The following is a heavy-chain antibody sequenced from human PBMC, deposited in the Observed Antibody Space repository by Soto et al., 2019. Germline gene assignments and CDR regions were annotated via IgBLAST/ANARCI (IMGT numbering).Heavy chain of an antibody. CDR3: ARDPDGGQWLFNY. D-gene: IGHD6-19*01. Sequence: PGGSLRLSCAASGFTLTTYAMNWVRQAPGQELEWVAMVSSDGTNKNYADSVKGRFTVSRDNSKNTLWLQMDSLRAEDTAVYYCARDPDGGQWLFNYWGQGSLVTVSS. V-gene: IGHV3-30*12. CDR1: GFTLTTYA. CDR2: VSSDGTNK. J-gene: IGHJ4*02.